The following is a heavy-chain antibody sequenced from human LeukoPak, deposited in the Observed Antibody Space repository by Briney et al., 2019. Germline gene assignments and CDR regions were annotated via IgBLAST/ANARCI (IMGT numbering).Heavy chain of an antibody. Sequence: GGSLRLSCEVSGFTVSSNYMTWVRQAPGKGLEWVSIIYSGGSTYYADSVKGRFAISRDNSKNTLYLQMNSLRAEDTAVFYCARDLTGDAYFDYWGQGTQVTVSS. J-gene: IGHJ4*02. CDR1: GFTVSSNY. V-gene: IGHV3-66*01. D-gene: IGHD7-27*01. CDR2: IYSGGST. CDR3: ARDLTGDAYFDY.